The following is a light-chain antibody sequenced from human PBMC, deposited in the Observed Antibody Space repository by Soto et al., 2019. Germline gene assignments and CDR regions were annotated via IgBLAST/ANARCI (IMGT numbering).Light chain of an antibody. V-gene: IGKV3D-15*01. CDR1: QSVSDN. Sequence: EIVMTQSPVTLSVSPGERATLSCRASQSVSDNLAWYQQKPGQAPRLLIYGASSRATGIPNRFSGSGSGTDFTLTISRLEPEDFAVYYCQQYDQWPITFGQGTRLEIK. CDR3: QQYDQWPIT. CDR2: GAS. J-gene: IGKJ5*01.